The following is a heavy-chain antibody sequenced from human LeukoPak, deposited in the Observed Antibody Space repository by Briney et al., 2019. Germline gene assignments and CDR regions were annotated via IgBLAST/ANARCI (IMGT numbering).Heavy chain of an antibody. J-gene: IGHJ5*02. Sequence: GGSLRLSCAASGFTFSSYAMSWVRQAPGKGLEWVSAISGSGGSTYYADSVKGRFTISRDNSKNTLYLQMNSLRAEDTAVYYCARDGGYSYGYQFRFDPWGQGTLVTVSS. D-gene: IGHD5-18*01. CDR2: ISGSGGST. CDR1: GFTFSSYA. CDR3: ARDGGYSYGYQFRFDP. V-gene: IGHV3-23*01.